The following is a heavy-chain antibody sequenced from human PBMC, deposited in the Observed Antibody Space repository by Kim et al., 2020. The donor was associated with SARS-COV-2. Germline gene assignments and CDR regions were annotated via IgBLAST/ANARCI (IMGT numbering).Heavy chain of an antibody. CDR3: ARDVVVPAAIYYYYGMEV. CDR2: ISSSGSTI. Sequence: GGSLRLSCAASGFTFSDYYMSWIRQAPGKGLEWVSYISSSGSTIYYADSVKGRFTISRDNAKNSLYLQMNSLRAEDTAVSYCARDVVVPAAIYYYYGMEVWGQGTTVTVSS. D-gene: IGHD2-2*02. CDR1: GFTFSDYY. J-gene: IGHJ6*02. V-gene: IGHV3-11*01.